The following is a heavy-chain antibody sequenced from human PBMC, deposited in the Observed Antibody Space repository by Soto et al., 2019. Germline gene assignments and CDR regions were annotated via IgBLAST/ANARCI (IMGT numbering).Heavy chain of an antibody. CDR2: IISGGSRV. J-gene: IGHJ6*02. CDR1: GFTFSNDW. Sequence: PGGSLRLSCAASGFTFSNDWMNWVRQGPGKGLEWVSRIISGGSRVSYADSVKGRFTIARDNAKNTLYLEMHSLTAEDTAVYYCERERTSKGGMDVWGQGTTVPVSS. V-gene: IGHV3-74*01. CDR3: ERERTSKGGMDV.